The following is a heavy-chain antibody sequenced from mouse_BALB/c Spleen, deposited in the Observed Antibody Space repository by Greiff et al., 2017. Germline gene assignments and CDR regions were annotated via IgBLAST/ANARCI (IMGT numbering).Heavy chain of an antibody. J-gene: IGHJ2*01. D-gene: IGHD2-2*01. CDR1: GYSITSDYA. V-gene: IGHV3-2*02. CDR3: ARSDGYA. CDR2: ISYSGST. Sequence: EVKVEESGPGLVKPSQSLSLTCTVTGYSITSDYAWNWIRQFPGNKLEWMGYISYSGSTSYNPSLKSRISITRDTSKNQFFLQLNSVTTEDTATYYCARSDGYAWGQGTTLTVSS.